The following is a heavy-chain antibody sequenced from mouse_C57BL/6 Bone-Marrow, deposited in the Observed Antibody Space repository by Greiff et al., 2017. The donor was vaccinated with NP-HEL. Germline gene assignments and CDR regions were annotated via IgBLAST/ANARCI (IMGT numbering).Heavy chain of an antibody. CDR1: GYTFTSYW. V-gene: IGHV1-72*01. CDR2: IDPNSGGT. Sequence: QVQLKQPGAELVKPGASVKLSCKASGYTFTSYWMHWVKQRPGRGLEWIGRIDPNSGGTKYNEKFKSKATLTVDKPSSTAYMQLSSLTSEDSAVYYCARAPYGSSRYWYFDVWGTGTTVTVSS. CDR3: ARAPYGSSRYWYFDV. D-gene: IGHD1-1*01. J-gene: IGHJ1*03.